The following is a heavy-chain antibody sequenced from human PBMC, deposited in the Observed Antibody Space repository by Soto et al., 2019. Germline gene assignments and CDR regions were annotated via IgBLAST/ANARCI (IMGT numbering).Heavy chain of an antibody. Sequence: GASVKVSCKTSGDTFTDSSMHWVRQAPGQGLEWMGWINLNSGDTNYAEKFRGRVTMTRDTSIITAYMELTRLKSDDTAVYYCARDLGGYDLYGPDTWGQGXLVTVYS. CDR1: GDTFTDSS. CDR2: INLNSGDT. J-gene: IGHJ5*02. V-gene: IGHV1-2*02. D-gene: IGHD5-12*01. CDR3: ARDLGGYDLYGPDT.